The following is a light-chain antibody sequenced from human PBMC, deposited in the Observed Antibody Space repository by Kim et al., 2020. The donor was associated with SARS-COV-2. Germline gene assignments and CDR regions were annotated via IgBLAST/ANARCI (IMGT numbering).Light chain of an antibody. CDR2: AAS. CDR3: QQSYITPFT. J-gene: IGKJ3*01. CDR1: QSISSH. V-gene: IGKV1-39*01. Sequence: DIQMTQSPSTLSASVGDRVTITCRTTQSISSHLNWYHQKPGRAPKLLISAASTLQGGVPSRFSGSGSETDFTLTISSLQPEDFATYFCQQSYITPFTFGPGTKVD.